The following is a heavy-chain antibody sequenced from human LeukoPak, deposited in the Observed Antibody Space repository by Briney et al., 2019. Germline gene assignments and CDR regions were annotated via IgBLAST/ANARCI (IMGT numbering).Heavy chain of an antibody. CDR3: ARGRTWYYFDY. J-gene: IGHJ4*02. CDR2: ISYDGSNK. CDR1: GFTFSSYA. V-gene: IGHV3-30*19. Sequence: GGSLRLSCAASGFTFSSYAMRWVRQAPGKGLEWVAVISYDGSNKYYADSVKGRFTISRDNSKNTLYLQMNSLRAEDTAVYYCARGRTWYYFDYWGQGTLVTVSS. D-gene: IGHD1-14*01.